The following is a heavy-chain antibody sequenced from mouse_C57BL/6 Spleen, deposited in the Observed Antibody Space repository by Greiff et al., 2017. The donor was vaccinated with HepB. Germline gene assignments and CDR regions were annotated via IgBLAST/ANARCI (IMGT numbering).Heavy chain of an antibody. V-gene: IGHV1-69*01. CDR1: GYTFTSYW. CDR2: IDPSGSYT. Sequence: VQLQQPGAELVMPGASVKLSCKASGYTFTSYWMDWVKQRPGQGLEWIGEIDPSGSYTNYNQKFKGKSTLTVDKSSSTAYMQLSSLTSEDSAVYYCARGSFFDYWGQGTTLTVSS. J-gene: IGHJ2*01. CDR3: ARGSFFDY.